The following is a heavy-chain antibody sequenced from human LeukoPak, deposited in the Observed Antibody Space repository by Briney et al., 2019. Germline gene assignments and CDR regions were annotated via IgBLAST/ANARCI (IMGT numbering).Heavy chain of an antibody. CDR1: GFTFSSYA. Sequence: GGSLGLSCAASGFTFSSYAMHWVRQAPGKGLEWVAVISYDGSNKYYADSVKGRFTISRDNSKNTLYLQMNSLRAEDTAVYYCGCSSTSCSGWGQGTLVTVSS. D-gene: IGHD2-2*01. CDR3: GCSSTSCSG. V-gene: IGHV3-30*04. CDR2: ISYDGSNK. J-gene: IGHJ4*02.